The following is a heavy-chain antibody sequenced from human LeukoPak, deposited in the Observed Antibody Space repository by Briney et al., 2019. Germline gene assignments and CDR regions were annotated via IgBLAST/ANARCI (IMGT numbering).Heavy chain of an antibody. CDR3: ARGTLPYYDFWSGYQPPDY. CDR1: GGSFSGYY. Sequence: HSETLSLTCAVYGGSFSGYYWSWIRQPPGKGLEWIGEINHSGSTNYNPPLKSRVTISVDTSKNQFSLKLSSVTAADTAVYYCARGTLPYYDFWSGYQPPDYWGQGTLVTVSS. J-gene: IGHJ4*02. V-gene: IGHV4-34*01. CDR2: INHSGST. D-gene: IGHD3-3*01.